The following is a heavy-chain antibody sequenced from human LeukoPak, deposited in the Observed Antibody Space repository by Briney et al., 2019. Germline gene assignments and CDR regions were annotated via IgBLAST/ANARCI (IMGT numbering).Heavy chain of an antibody. CDR3: ARVEFYFDS. CDR1: GGSISSGGYS. Sequence: SETLSLTCAVSGGSISSGGYSWSWIRQPPGKGLEWIGYIYHSGSTYYNPSLKSRVTISVDRSKNQFSLKLSSVTAADTAVYYCARVEFYFDSWGQGTLVTVSS. D-gene: IGHD3-10*01. CDR2: IYHSGST. J-gene: IGHJ4*02. V-gene: IGHV4-30-2*01.